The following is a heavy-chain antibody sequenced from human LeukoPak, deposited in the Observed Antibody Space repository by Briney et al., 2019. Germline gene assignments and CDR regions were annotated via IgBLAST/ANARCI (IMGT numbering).Heavy chain of an antibody. D-gene: IGHD3-10*01. J-gene: IGHJ6*03. CDR1: SASISSYY. V-gene: IGHV4-59*01. CDR2: TYYSGST. Sequence: SETLSLTCTVPSASISSYYWSWLPQPPGKGLEWIGSTYYSGSTNYNPSLKSRVTISVDTSKNRCSLKLSSVTAADTAVYHCARDGGYYGSGSYYTGRYYYYMDVWGKGTTVTVSS. CDR3: ARDGGYYGSGSYYTGRYYYYMDV.